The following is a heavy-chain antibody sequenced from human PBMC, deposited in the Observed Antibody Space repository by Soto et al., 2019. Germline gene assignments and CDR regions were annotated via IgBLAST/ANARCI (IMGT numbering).Heavy chain of an antibody. Sequence: GGSLRLSCAASGFSFSDYAMSWVRQAPGKGLEWVSGISESGGSTHYADSVRGRFTVSRDNSKNSLSLRMNSLRDEDTAVYFCAKRSPYSSGWYSPIFDYWGQGALVTVSS. V-gene: IGHV3-23*01. D-gene: IGHD6-13*01. J-gene: IGHJ4*02. CDR3: AKRSPYSSGWYSPIFDY. CDR2: ISESGGST. CDR1: GFSFSDYA.